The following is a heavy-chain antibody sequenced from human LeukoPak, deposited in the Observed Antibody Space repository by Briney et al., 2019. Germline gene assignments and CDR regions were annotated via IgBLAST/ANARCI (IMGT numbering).Heavy chain of an antibody. CDR2: IYYSAST. J-gene: IGHJ6*02. CDR1: GGSISSYY. CDR3: ARDTNLPPYGMDV. V-gene: IGHV4-59*01. D-gene: IGHD1-1*01. Sequence: SETLSLTCTVSGGSISSYYWSWIRQPPGKGLEWIGYIYYSASTNYNPSLKSRVTISVDTSKNQFSLKLSSVTAADAAVYYCARDTNLPPYGMDVWGQGTTVTVSS.